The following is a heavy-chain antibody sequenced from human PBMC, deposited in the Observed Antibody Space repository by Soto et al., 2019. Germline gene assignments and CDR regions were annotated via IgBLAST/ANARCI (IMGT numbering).Heavy chain of an antibody. Sequence: PGGSLRLSCAASGFTFSSYGMHWVRQAPGKGLEWVAAISYDGSNKYYADSVKGRFTISRDNSKNTLYLQMNSLRAEDTAVYYCAKVLGLLSHYYGMDVWGQGTTVTVSS. CDR1: GFTFSSYG. D-gene: IGHD2-15*01. CDR3: AKVLGLLSHYYGMDV. CDR2: ISYDGSNK. J-gene: IGHJ6*02. V-gene: IGHV3-30*18.